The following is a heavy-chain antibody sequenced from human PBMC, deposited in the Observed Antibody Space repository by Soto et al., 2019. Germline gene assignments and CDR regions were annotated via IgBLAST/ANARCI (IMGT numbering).Heavy chain of an antibody. CDR1: GGTFSSYA. CDR2: IIPIFGTA. D-gene: IGHD2-8*01. V-gene: IGHV1-69*01. Sequence: QVQLVQSGAEVKKPGSSVKVSCKASGGTFSSYAISWVRQAPGQGLEWMGGIIPIFGTANYAQKFQGRVTITAEESTSTAYMALSSLRSEDTAVSYCARSELSVLMVYAIVHYYYGMDVWGQGTTVTVSS. J-gene: IGHJ6*02. CDR3: ARSELSVLMVYAIVHYYYGMDV.